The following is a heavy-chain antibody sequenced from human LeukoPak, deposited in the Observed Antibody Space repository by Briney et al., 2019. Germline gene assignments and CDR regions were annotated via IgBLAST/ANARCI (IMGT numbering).Heavy chain of an antibody. D-gene: IGHD3-9*01. CDR1: GGSINNYY. J-gene: IGHJ6*04. CDR3: ARWPYDILTGYYSSPDV. CDR2: IYYSGST. Sequence: SETLSLTCTVSGGSINNYYWSWIRQPPGKGLEWIGYIYYSGSTNYNPSLKSRVTISVDTSKNQFSLKLSSVTAADTAVYYCARWPYDILTGYYSSPDVWGKGTTVTVSS. V-gene: IGHV4-59*08.